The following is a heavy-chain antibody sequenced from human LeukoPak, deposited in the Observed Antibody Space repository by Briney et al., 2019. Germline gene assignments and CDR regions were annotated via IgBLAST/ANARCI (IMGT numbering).Heavy chain of an antibody. CDR3: ARGLKKQWLVPTRLNWFDP. D-gene: IGHD6-19*01. J-gene: IGHJ5*02. CDR1: GGSFSGYY. Sequence: SETLSLTCAVYGGSFSGYYWSWIRQPPGKGLEWIGEINHSGSTNYNPSLKSRVTISVDTSENQFSLKLSSVTAADTAVYYCARGLKKQWLVPTRLNWFDPWGQGTLVTVSS. V-gene: IGHV4-34*01. CDR2: INHSGST.